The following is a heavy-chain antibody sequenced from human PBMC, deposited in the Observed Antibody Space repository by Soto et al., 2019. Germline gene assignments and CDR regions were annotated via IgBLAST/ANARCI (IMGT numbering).Heavy chain of an antibody. J-gene: IGHJ4*02. CDR2: IYYSGST. CDR3: ARPYGGTGDTFDY. V-gene: IGHV4-31*03. CDR1: GGSISSGGYY. D-gene: IGHD4-17*01. Sequence: QVQLQESGPGLVKPSQTLSLTCTVSGGSISSGGYYWSWIRQHPGKGLEWIGYIYYSGSTYYNPSLQRRVTLSVATAKTQFSLKLSSVTAAATAVYYCARPYGGTGDTFDYWGQGTLVTVSS.